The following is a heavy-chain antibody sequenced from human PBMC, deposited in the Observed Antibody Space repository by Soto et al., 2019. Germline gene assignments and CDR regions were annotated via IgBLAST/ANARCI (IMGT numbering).Heavy chain of an antibody. CDR3: VVMGNVAVSNPRSFDY. CDR1: GATFSGEA. CDR2: IVPIFETL. J-gene: IGHJ4*03. Sequence: QVQLVQSGAEVKKPGSSVKVSCKASGATFSGEAINWVRQAPGQGLEWLGRIVPIFETLNYAERFQDRVAITADESTTTVYMELTNLTHEDTAVYYCVVMGNVAVSNPRSFDYWGHGTQVTVSS. V-gene: IGHV1-69*18. D-gene: IGHD6-19*01.